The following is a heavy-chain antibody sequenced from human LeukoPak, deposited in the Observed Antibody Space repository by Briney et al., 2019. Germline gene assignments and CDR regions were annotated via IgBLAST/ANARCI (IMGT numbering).Heavy chain of an antibody. J-gene: IGHJ4*02. Sequence: ASVKVSCKASGYTFTSYAMHWVRQAPGQRLEWMGWINAGNGNTKYSQKFQGRVTITRDTSASTAYMELSSLRSEDTAVYYCARGLKWLRFDGGDVDYWGQGTLVTVSS. V-gene: IGHV1-3*01. D-gene: IGHD5-12*01. CDR3: ARGLKWLRFDGGDVDY. CDR1: GYTFTSYA. CDR2: INAGNGNT.